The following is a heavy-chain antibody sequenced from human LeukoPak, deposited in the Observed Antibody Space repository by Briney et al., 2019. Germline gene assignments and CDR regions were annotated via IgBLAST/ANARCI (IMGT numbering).Heavy chain of an antibody. CDR3: AGDITMVRGVMMFGIDY. J-gene: IGHJ4*02. Sequence: GGSLRLSCAASGFTFSSYSMNWVRQAPGKGLEWVSSISSSSSYIYYADSVKGRFTISRDNAKNSLYLQMNSLRAEDTAVYYCAGDITMVRGVMMFGIDYWGQGTLVTVSS. CDR2: ISSSSSYI. V-gene: IGHV3-21*01. CDR1: GFTFSSYS. D-gene: IGHD3-10*01.